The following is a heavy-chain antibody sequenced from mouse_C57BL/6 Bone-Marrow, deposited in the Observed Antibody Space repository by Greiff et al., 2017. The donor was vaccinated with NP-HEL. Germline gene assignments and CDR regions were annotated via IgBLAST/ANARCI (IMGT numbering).Heavy chain of an antibody. J-gene: IGHJ4*01. CDR2: IYPRDGST. V-gene: IGHV1-78*01. CDR1: GYTFTDHT. Sequence: QVQLQQSDAELVKPGASVKISCKVSGYTFTDHTIHWMKQRPEQGLEWIGYIYPRDGSTKYNEKFKGKATLTADKSSSTAYMQLNSLTSEDSAVYFCARGAYYDYDGDYYAMDYWGQGTSVTVSS. D-gene: IGHD2-4*01. CDR3: ARGAYYDYDGDYYAMDY.